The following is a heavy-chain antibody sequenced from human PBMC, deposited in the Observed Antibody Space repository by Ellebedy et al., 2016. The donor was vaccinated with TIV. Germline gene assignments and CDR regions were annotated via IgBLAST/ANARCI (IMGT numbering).Heavy chain of an antibody. CDR3: AREANVDIVATIHRLAGWFDP. Sequence: SETLSLXXAVYGGSFSGYYWSWIRQPPGKGLEWIGEINHSGSTNYNPSLKSRVTISVDTSKNQFSLKLSSVTAADTAVYYCAREANVDIVATIHRLAGWFDPWGQGTLVTVSS. CDR1: GGSFSGYY. J-gene: IGHJ5*02. CDR2: INHSGST. V-gene: IGHV4-34*01. D-gene: IGHD5-12*01.